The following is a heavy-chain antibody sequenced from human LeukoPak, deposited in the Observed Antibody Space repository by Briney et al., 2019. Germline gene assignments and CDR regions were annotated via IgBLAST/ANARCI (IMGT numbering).Heavy chain of an antibody. D-gene: IGHD3-16*01. CDR3: ATFRWGIGFEY. V-gene: IGHV4-34*01. Sequence: SETLSLTCAVYGGSLSGSFSGYYWTFIRQTPGKGLEWIGEINHSGSTNYNPSLESRVTISVDTSKNQFSLKLNSLTAADTAVYYCATFRWGIGFEYWGQGTLATVSS. CDR1: GGSLSGSFSGYY. CDR2: INHSGST. J-gene: IGHJ4*02.